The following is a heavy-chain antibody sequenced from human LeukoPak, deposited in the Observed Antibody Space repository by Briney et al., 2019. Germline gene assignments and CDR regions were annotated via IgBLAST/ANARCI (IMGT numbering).Heavy chain of an antibody. J-gene: IGHJ4*02. CDR2: INHSGST. V-gene: IGHV4-34*01. D-gene: IGHD6-13*01. CDR1: VGSFSGYY. CDR3: ARQSYSSSLEY. Sequence: SETLSLTCAVYVGSFSGYYWSWIRQPPGKGLEWIGEINHSGSTNYNPSLKSRVNISVDTSKKQFCLKLSSVTAADTAVYYCARQSYSSSLEYWGQGTLVTVSS.